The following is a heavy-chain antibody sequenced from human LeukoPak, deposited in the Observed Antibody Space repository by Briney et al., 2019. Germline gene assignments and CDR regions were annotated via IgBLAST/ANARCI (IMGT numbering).Heavy chain of an antibody. CDR2: IQQDGSEK. CDR3: ARDARVVLDY. V-gene: IGHV3-7*01. J-gene: IGHJ4*02. D-gene: IGHD2-2*01. CDR1: RFTFSSYW. Sequence: GGSLRLSCAASRFTFSSYWMSWVRQAPGKGLEWVANIQQDGSEKYYVDSVKGRFTISRDNAKNSLYLQMNSLRAEDAAVYYCARDARVVLDYWGQGTLVTVSS.